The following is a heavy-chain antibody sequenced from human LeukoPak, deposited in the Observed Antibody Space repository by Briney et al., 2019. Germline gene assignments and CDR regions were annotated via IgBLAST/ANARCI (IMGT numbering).Heavy chain of an antibody. V-gene: IGHV1-18*01. CDR3: ARVPVSGPGARFDY. D-gene: IGHD4-11*01. CDR1: GYTFTSYG. CDR2: ISAYNVKT. Sequence: ASVKVSCKASGYTFTSYGISWVRQAPGQGLEWMGWISAYNVKTNEAQKLQGRVTMTTDTSPTTAYMELRSLRSDDTAVYYCARVPVSGPGARFDYWGEGTLVTVSS. J-gene: IGHJ4*02.